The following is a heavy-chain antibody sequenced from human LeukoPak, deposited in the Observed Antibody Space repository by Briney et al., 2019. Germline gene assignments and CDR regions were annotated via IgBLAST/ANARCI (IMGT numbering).Heavy chain of an antibody. V-gene: IGHV4-61*01. Sequence: TTSETLSLTCTVSGGSVSRGSYYWSWTRQPPGKGLEWIGYIYYSGSTNNNPSLKSRVTISVDTSKNQFSLKLSSVTAADTAVYYCARAPNAFDIWGQGTMVTVSS. CDR1: GGSVSRGSYY. CDR2: IYYSGST. J-gene: IGHJ3*02. CDR3: ARAPNAFDI.